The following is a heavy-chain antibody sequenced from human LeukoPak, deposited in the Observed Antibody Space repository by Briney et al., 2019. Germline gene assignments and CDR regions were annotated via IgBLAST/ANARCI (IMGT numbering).Heavy chain of an antibody. V-gene: IGHV4-61*02. CDR1: GGSISSGSYY. CDR3: ARDTVVISHDAFDI. Sequence: SQTLSLTCTVSGGSISSGSYYWSWIRQPAGKRVEWIGRIYTSGSTHYNSSLKSRATISVDTSKNQFSLRLSSVTAADTAVYYCARDTVVISHDAFDIWGLGTMVTVSS. J-gene: IGHJ3*02. CDR2: IYTSGST. D-gene: IGHD3-22*01.